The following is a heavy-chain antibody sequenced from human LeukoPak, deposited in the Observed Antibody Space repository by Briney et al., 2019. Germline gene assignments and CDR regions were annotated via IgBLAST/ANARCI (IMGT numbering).Heavy chain of an antibody. J-gene: IGHJ6*04. V-gene: IGHV4-59*08. Sequence: SETLSLTCTVSGGSISSYYWSWIRQPPGKGLEWIGYIYYSGSTNYDPSLKSRVTISVDTSKNQFSLKLSSVTAADTAVYYCARQRFGMDVWGKGTTVTVSS. CDR1: GGSISSYY. CDR3: ARQRFGMDV. CDR2: IYYSGST.